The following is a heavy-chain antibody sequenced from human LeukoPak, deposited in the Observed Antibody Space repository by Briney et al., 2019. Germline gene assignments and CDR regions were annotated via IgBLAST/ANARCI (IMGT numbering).Heavy chain of an antibody. J-gene: IGHJ4*02. CDR2: MKGTGET. V-gene: IGHV3-23*01. Sequence: PGGSLRLSCAASGLGFTTFAMSWVRQGPARGLEWVSSMKGTGETFYADSVKGRFTLSRGSSRNTVHLQLNNLRVEDTAIYYCARASWVSTTDAVRWGQGTLVTVSS. D-gene: IGHD1-14*01. CDR1: GLGFTTFA. CDR3: ARASWVSTTDAVR.